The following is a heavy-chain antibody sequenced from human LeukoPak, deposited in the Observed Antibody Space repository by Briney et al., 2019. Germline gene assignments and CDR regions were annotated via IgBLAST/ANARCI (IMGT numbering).Heavy chain of an antibody. CDR2: IYYSGST. J-gene: IGHJ4*02. Sequence: TSETLSLTCTVSGGSISSSSYYWGWIRQPPGKGLEWIASIYYSGSTYYNPSLKSRVTISVDTSKNQFSLELSSVTAADTAVYYCARHMYSVGSRYYFDYWGQGTLVTVSS. V-gene: IGHV4-39*01. CDR3: ARHMYSVGSRYYFDY. CDR1: GGSISSSSYY. D-gene: IGHD2-15*01.